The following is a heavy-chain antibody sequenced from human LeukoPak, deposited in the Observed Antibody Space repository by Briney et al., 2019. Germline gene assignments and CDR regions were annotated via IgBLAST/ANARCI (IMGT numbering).Heavy chain of an antibody. D-gene: IGHD1-7*01. CDR1: GYTFTSYG. J-gene: IGHJ6*03. CDR3: ARVKLELQSLHYYYYMDV. V-gene: IGHV1-18*01. CDR2: ISAYNGNT. Sequence: GASVKVSCKASGYTFTSYGISWVRQAPGQGLEWMGWISAYNGNTNYAQKLQGRVTMTTDTSTSTAYMELRSLRSDDTAVYYCARVKLELQSLHYYYYMDVWGKGTTVTVSS.